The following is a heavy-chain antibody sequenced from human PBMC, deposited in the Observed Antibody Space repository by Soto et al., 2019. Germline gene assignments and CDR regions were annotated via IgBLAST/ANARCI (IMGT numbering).Heavy chain of an antibody. V-gene: IGHV3-53*01. CDR1: GFTVSSKY. Sequence: EVQLVESGGGLIQPGGSLRLSCAASGFTVSSKYMTWVRQAPGKGLEWVSVIYGGGTTDYAASVKGRFTISRDNSKNTLFLQVNSLRVEDTAVYYCVQTTGWPGFDFWGQGTLVTVSS. CDR3: VQTTGWPGFDF. CDR2: IYGGGTT. D-gene: IGHD6-19*01. J-gene: IGHJ4*02.